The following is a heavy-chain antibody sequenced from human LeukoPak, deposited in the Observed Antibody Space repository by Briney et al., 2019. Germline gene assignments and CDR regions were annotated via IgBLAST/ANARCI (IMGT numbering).Heavy chain of an antibody. V-gene: IGHV1-46*01. CDR1: GYTFTSYP. CDR2: ISPRGGST. D-gene: IGHD4-23*01. Sequence: ASVKVSCKASGYTFTSYPMHWVRQAPGQGLEWMGIISPRGGSTSYSENFQGRVTMTRDTSTSTVYMELSSLRSDDTAVYYCATGRRPYGGPSWNFDLWGRGTLVTVSS. J-gene: IGHJ2*01. CDR3: ATGRRPYGGPSWNFDL.